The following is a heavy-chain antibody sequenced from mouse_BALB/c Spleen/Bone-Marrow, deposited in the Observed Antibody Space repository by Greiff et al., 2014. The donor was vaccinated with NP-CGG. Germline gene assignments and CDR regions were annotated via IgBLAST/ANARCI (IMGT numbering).Heavy chain of an antibody. Sequence: EVHLVESGTVLARPGASVKMSYKASGYSFTTFWMHWVKQRPGQGLEWIGAIYPGNNDTSYNQKFKGKAKLTAVTSASTAYMELSSLTNEDSAVYYCTRKLPAMDYWGQGTSLTASS. CDR3: TRKLPAMDY. CDR1: GYSFTTFW. V-gene: IGHV1-5*01. D-gene: IGHD1-1*01. J-gene: IGHJ4*01. CDR2: IYPGNNDT.